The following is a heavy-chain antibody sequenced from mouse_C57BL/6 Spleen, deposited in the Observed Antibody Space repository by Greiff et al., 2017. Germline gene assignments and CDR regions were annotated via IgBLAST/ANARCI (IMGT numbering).Heavy chain of an antibody. Sequence: VQLQQPGAELVRPGSSVKLSCKASGYTFTSYWMHWVKQRPIQGLEWIGNIDPSDSETHYNQKFKDKATLTVDKSSSTAYMQLSSLTSEDSAVYYCARSGDDDRSCDYGGQGTTLTVSS. D-gene: IGHD2-4*01. J-gene: IGHJ2*01. CDR2: IDPSDSET. CDR3: ARSGDDDRSCDY. CDR1: GYTFTSYW. V-gene: IGHV1-52*01.